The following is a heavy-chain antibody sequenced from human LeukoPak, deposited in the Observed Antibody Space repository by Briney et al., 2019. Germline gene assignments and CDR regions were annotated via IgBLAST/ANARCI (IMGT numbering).Heavy chain of an antibody. J-gene: IGHJ6*02. D-gene: IGHD6-13*01. CDR1: GGSISSSSYY. CDR2: IYYSGST. Sequence: PSETLSLTCTVSGGSISSSSYYWGWIRQPPGKGLEWIGSIYYSGSTYYNPSLKSRVTISVDTSKNQFSLKLSSVTAADTAVYYCARPDSNYYGMDVWGQGTTVTVSS. CDR3: ARPDSNYYGMDV. V-gene: IGHV4-39*01.